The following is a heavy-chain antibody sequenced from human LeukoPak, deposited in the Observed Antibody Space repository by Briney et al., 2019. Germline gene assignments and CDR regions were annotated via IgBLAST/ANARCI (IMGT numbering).Heavy chain of an antibody. CDR2: VAYDGSTI. J-gene: IGHJ4*02. V-gene: IGHV3-30*18. D-gene: IGHD2/OR15-2a*01. Sequence: PGRSLRLSCAASGFSFNNYGMHWVRQAPGRGLEWVAVVAYDGSTIYYADSVKGRFTISRDNSKNTLSLQMDSLRAEDAAVYYCAKASLEKSTPGNFFYDHWGQGTLVTVSS. CDR3: AKASLEKSTPGNFFYDH. CDR1: GFSFNNYG.